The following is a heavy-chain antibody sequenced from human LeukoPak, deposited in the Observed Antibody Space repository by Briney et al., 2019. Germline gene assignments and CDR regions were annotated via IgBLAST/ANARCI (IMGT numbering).Heavy chain of an antibody. J-gene: IGHJ5*02. CDR1: GVSLSGYY. Sequence: PSETLSLTCAVSGVSLSGYYWGWIRQTPGKGLEWIGEINRSGRTNYNPSLKSRVTISADTSKNQFSLELRSVTAADTAVYYCARAYYSTSWFPHWGQGALVTVSS. V-gene: IGHV4-34*01. CDR2: INRSGRT. D-gene: IGHD3-10*01. CDR3: ARAYYSTSWFPH.